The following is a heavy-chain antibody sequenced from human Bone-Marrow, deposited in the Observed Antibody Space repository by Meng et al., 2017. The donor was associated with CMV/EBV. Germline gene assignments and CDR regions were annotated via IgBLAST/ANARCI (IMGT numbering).Heavy chain of an antibody. J-gene: IGHJ6*02. V-gene: IGHV4-39*07. Sequence: SETLSLTCTVSGGSISSSSYYWGWIRQPPGKGLEWIGSIYYSGSTYYNPSLKSRVTISVDTSKNQFSLKLSSVTAADTAVYYCAREVGGYCTNGVCSNNDGMDVWGQGTTVTVSS. CDR1: GGSISSSSYY. CDR3: AREVGGYCTNGVCSNNDGMDV. D-gene: IGHD2-8*01. CDR2: IYYSGST.